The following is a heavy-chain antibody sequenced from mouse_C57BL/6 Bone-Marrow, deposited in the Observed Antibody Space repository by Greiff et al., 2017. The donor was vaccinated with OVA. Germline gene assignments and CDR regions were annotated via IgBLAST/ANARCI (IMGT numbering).Heavy chain of an antibody. CDR1: GYTFTDYY. D-gene: IGHD4-1*01. J-gene: IGHJ2*01. Sequence: QVQLKESGPELVKPGASVKISCKASGYTFTDYYINWVKQRPGQGLEWIGWIFPGSGSTYYNEKFKGKATLTVDKSSSTAYMLLSSLTSEDSAVYFCATDLNWLLYYFDYWGQGTTLTVSS. V-gene: IGHV1-75*01. CDR2: IFPGSGST. CDR3: ATDLNWLLYYFDY.